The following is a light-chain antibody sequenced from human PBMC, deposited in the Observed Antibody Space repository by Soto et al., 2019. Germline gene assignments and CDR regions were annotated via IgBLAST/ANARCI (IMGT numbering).Light chain of an antibody. CDR2: GSS. CDR3: RQYGSSPPYT. CDR1: QSVSNNY. J-gene: IGKJ2*01. V-gene: IGKV3-20*01. Sequence: EVVLTQSPGTLSLSPGERATLSCRASQSVSNNYFAWYQQKPGQAPRRLIFGSSDRATGITDRLSGSGSATDFTLIISRLEPEDFAVYYCRQYGSSPPYTFGQGTKLEIK.